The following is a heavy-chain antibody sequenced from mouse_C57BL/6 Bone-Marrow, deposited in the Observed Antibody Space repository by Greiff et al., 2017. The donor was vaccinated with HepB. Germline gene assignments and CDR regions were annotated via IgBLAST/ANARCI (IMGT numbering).Heavy chain of an antibody. CDR3: ARDGWYFDV. Sequence: EVKLVESGGGLVKPGGSLKLSCAASGFTFSSYAMSWVRQTPEKRLEWVATISDGGSYTYYPDNVKGRCTISRDNTKNNLYLQMSHLKSEDTAMYYCARDGWYFDVWGTGTTVTVSS. CDR1: GFTFSSYA. V-gene: IGHV5-4*01. CDR2: ISDGGSYT. J-gene: IGHJ1*03.